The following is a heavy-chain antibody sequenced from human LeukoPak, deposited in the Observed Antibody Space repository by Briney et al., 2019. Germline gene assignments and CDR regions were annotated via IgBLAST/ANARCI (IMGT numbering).Heavy chain of an antibody. D-gene: IGHD3-22*01. CDR3: ARDRVNYYDSSGFEDLFDP. CDR1: GGTFSSYA. CDR2: IIPILGIA. V-gene: IGHV1-69*04. Sequence: ASVKVSCKASGGTFSSYAISWVRQAPGQGLEWMGRIIPILGIANYAQKFQGRVTITADKSTSTAYMELSSLRSEDTAVYYCARDRVNYYDSSGFEDLFDPWGQGTLVTVSS. J-gene: IGHJ5*02.